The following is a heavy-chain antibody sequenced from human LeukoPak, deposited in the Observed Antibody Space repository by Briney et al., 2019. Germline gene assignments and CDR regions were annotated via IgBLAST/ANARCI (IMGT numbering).Heavy chain of an antibody. CDR1: GGSISSSSYY. Sequence: ETLSLTCTVSGGSISSSSYYWGWIRQPPGKGLEWIGSIYYSGSTYYNPSLKSRVTISVDTSKNQFSLKLSSVTAADTAVYYCARRTMIGAFDIWGQGTMVTVSS. CDR3: ARRTMIGAFDI. J-gene: IGHJ3*02. D-gene: IGHD3-22*01. V-gene: IGHV4-39*07. CDR2: IYYSGST.